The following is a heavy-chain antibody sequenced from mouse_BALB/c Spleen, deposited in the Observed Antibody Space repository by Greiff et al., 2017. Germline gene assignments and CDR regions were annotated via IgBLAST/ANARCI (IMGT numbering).Heavy chain of an antibody. CDR2: IYPGDGDT. CDR1: GYTFTSYW. D-gene: IGHD1-1*01. J-gene: IGHJ4*01. Sequence: QVQLKESGAELARPGASVKLSCKASGYTFTSYWMQWVKQRPGQGLEWIGAIYPGDGDTRYTQKFKGKATLTADKSSSTAYMQLSSLASEDSAVYYCARLYYYGSSYAMDYWGQGTSVTVSS. CDR3: ARLYYYGSSYAMDY. V-gene: IGHV1-87*01.